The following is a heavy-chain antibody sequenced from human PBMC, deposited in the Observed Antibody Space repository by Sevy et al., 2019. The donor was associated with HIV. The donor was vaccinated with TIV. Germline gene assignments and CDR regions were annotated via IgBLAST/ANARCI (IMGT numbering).Heavy chain of an antibody. Sequence: GGSLRLSCEASGFTFHNYAMSWVHQAPGKGLEWVSGISDRGDNTYYADSVKGRFTISRDNSENTLHLQMNSLRAEDTAEYYCAKDGIAAAGTNYFDSWGQGALVTVSS. CDR1: GFTFHNYA. D-gene: IGHD6-13*01. CDR2: ISDRGDNT. CDR3: AKDGIAAAGTNYFDS. J-gene: IGHJ4*02. V-gene: IGHV3-23*01.